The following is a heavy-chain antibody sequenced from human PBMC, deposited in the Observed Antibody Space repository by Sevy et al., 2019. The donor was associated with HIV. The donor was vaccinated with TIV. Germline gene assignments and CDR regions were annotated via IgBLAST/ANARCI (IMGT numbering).Heavy chain of an antibody. J-gene: IGHJ6*02. V-gene: IGHV1-58*01. Sequence: VKVSCKASGFTFTSSAVQWVRQARGQRLEWIGWIVVGSGNTNYAQKFQERVTITRDMSTSTAYMELSSLRSEDTAVYYCAAGFSAYGSGSYYNYYYGMDVWGQRTTVTVSS. CDR1: GFTFTSSA. CDR2: IVVGSGNT. CDR3: AAGFSAYGSGSYYNYYYGMDV. D-gene: IGHD3-10*01.